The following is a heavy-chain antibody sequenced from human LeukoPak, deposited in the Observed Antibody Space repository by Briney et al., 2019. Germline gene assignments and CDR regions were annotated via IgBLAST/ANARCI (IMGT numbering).Heavy chain of an antibody. CDR1: GGSISSYY. V-gene: IGHV4-59*01. J-gene: IGHJ5*02. CDR3: ARDYREATPFGEPLNCGWFDP. CDR2: IYYSGST. D-gene: IGHD3-10*01. Sequence: SSETLSLTCTVSGGSISSYYWSWIRQPPGKGLEWIGYIYYSGSTNYNPSLKSRVTISVDTSKNQFSLKLSSVTAADTAVYYCARDYREATPFGEPLNCGWFDPWGQGTLVTVSS.